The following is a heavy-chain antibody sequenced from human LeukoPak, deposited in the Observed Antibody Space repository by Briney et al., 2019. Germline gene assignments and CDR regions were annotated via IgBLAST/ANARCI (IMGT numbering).Heavy chain of an antibody. CDR1: GYTFTGYY. CDR3: ASRSAAAGTTVDYYGMDV. D-gene: IGHD1-7*01. V-gene: IGHV1-2*02. J-gene: IGHJ6*02. Sequence: ASVKVSCKASGYTFTGYYMHWVRQAPGQGLEWMGWINPNSGGTNYAQKFQGRVTMTRDTSISTAYMELSRLRSDDTAVYYCASRSAAAGTTVDYYGMDVWGQGTTVTVSS. CDR2: INPNSGGT.